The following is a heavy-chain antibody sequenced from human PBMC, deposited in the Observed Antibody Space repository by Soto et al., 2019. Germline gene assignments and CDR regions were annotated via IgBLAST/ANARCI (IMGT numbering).Heavy chain of an antibody. CDR3: ARGEVVLGRVYRYGDSTVNGGVVLGAPSVIDKANPLQSPP. CDR1: GFTFSSYS. CDR2: ISSSYI. J-gene: IGHJ5*02. D-gene: IGHD5-18*01. V-gene: IGHV3-21*01. Sequence: GGSLRLSCAASGFTFSSYSMNWVRQAPGKGLEWVSSISSSYIYYADSVKGRFTISRDNAKNSLYLQMNSLRAEDTAVYYCARGEVVLGRVYRYGDSTVNGGVVLGAPSVIDKANPLQSPPWG.